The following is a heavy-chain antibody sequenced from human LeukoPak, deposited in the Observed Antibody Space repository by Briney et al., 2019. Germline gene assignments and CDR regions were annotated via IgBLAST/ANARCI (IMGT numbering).Heavy chain of an antibody. Sequence: GGSLRLSCAASGFPFSDYYMGWLRQAPGKGLEWVSYISSGGVDLWYGDSVKGRFTTSRDNARNSLYLRMDSLSADGTAVYYCAREQLREYGNIDYCGQGTLVTVSS. V-gene: IGHV3-11*01. D-gene: IGHD1-1*01. CDR1: GFPFSDYY. CDR2: ISSGGVDL. CDR3: AREQLREYGNIDY. J-gene: IGHJ4*02.